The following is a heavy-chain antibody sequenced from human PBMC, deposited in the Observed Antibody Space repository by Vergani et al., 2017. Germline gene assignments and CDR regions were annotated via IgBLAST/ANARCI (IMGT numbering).Heavy chain of an antibody. J-gene: IGHJ1*01. D-gene: IGHD1-1*01. Sequence: QVHLVESGGGVVQPGRSLRLSCVVSGCTSSYYGMHWVRQASGKGLEWVAVISYDGTQKYYADSVKGRFTISRDNSKSTLYLQMNSLRTEDTAVYYCATKSCGTPGCQIGYFREWGQGTLVTVSS. CDR1: GCTSSYYG. CDR3: ATKSCGTPGCQIGYFRE. V-gene: IGHV3-30*03. CDR2: ISYDGTQK.